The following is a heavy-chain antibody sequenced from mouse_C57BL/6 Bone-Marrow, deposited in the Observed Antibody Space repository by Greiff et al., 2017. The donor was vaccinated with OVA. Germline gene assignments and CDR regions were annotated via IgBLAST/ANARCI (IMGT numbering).Heavy chain of an antibody. D-gene: IGHD2-4*01. CDR1: GYTFTSYW. Sequence: QVQLQQPGAELVKPGASVKLSCKASGYTFTSYWMQWVKQRPGQGLEWIGEIDPSDGYTNYNQKFKGKATLTVDTSSSTASMQLSILTSEDSAVYDCATDDDYDWFAYWGQGTLVTVSA. J-gene: IGHJ3*01. CDR2: IDPSDGYT. CDR3: ATDDDYDWFAY. V-gene: IGHV1-50*01.